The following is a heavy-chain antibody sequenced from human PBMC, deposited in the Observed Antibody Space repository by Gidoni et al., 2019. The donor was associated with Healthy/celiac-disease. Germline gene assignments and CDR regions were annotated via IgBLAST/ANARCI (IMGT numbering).Heavy chain of an antibody. CDR2: ISYDGSNK. Sequence: QVQLVESGGGVVQPGRSLRLSCAASGFTFSSYGIHWVRQAPAKGLEWVAVISYDGSNKYYADSVKGRFTISRDNSKNTLYLQMNSLRAEDTAVYYCAKDSYYDSSKNVFDYWGQGTLVTVSS. D-gene: IGHD3-22*01. CDR3: AKDSYYDSSKNVFDY. CDR1: GFTFSSYG. J-gene: IGHJ4*02. V-gene: IGHV3-30*18.